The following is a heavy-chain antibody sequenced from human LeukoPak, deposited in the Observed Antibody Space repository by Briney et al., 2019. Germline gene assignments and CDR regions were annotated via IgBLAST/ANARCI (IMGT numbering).Heavy chain of an antibody. V-gene: IGHV1-18*01. CDR3: ARDWLRYFDWLPTSNWFDP. D-gene: IGHD3-9*01. J-gene: IGHJ5*02. CDR1: GYTFTSYG. CDR2: ISAYNGNT. Sequence: GASVKVSCKASGYTFTSYGISWVRQAPGQGLEWMGWISAYNGNTNYAQKLQGRVTMTTDTSTSTAYMELRSLRSDDTAVYYCARDWLRYFDWLPTSNWFDPWGQGTLVTASS.